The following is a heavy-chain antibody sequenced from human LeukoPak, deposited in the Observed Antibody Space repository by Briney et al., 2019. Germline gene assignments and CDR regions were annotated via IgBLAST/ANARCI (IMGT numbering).Heavy chain of an antibody. CDR1: GIPFSDYY. CDR2: ISSSSSYT. Sequence: GGSLRLSCVVSGIPFSDYYMNWIRQAPGKGLEWISYISSSSSYTDYADSVKGRFTIFRDNAQNALFLQMDSLRVEDTAVYYCAAGTAADYWGQGTRVTVSS. D-gene: IGHD6-13*01. J-gene: IGHJ4*02. CDR3: AAGTAADY. V-gene: IGHV3-11*03.